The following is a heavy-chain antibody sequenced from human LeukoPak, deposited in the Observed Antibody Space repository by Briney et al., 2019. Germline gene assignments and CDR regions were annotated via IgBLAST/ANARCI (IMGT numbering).Heavy chain of an antibody. CDR3: VRDGYSYGFMLAFDI. V-gene: IGHV3-74*01. CDR1: GFTFSGYW. Sequence: GGSLRLSCAASGFTFSGYWMHWVRQAPAKGLVWVSRINSDGSSTSYADSVKGRFTISRDSAKNTLYLQMNSLRAEDTAVYYCVRDGYSYGFMLAFDIWGLGTRVTVSS. D-gene: IGHD5-18*01. J-gene: IGHJ3*02. CDR2: INSDGSST.